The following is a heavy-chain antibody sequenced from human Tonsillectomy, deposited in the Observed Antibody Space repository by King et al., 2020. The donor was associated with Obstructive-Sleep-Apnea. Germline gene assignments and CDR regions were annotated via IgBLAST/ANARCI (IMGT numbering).Heavy chain of an antibody. V-gene: IGHV1-2*05. D-gene: IGHD1-26*01. CDR1: GYTFTDYY. Sequence: VQLVESGAEVKKPGASVKVSCKASGYTFTDYYIHWVRQAPGQGLEWMGRINTNSGGTNYAQKFQGRVTMTRDTSISTVYMELSRLRSDDTVVFYCVRGPLGAAPFDSWGQGSLVTVSS. CDR2: INTNSGGT. J-gene: IGHJ5*01. CDR3: VRGPLGAAPFDS.